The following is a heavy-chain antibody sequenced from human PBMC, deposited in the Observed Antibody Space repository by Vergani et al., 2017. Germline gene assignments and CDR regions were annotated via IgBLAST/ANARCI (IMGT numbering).Heavy chain of an antibody. CDR2: INHSGSA. J-gene: IGHJ4*02. D-gene: IGHD2-2*01. CDR3: ARGGYCNSTSCYPLDY. V-gene: IGHV4-34*01. CDR1: GGSFSGYY. Sequence: QEQLQQWGAGLLKPSETLSLTCAVSGGSFSGYYWTWIRQPPGKGLEWIGEINHSGSANYNPSLKSRVTISVDTSKNQFSLKLTSVTAADTAVYYCARGGYCNSTSCYPLDYWGQGTLVTVSS.